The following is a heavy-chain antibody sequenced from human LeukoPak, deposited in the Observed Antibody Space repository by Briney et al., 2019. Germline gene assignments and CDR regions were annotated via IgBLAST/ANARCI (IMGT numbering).Heavy chain of an antibody. V-gene: IGHV3-30*03. CDR2: ISYDGSNR. CDR1: GFTFSSYG. Sequence: PGGSLRLSCAASGFTFSSYGMHWVRQAPGKGLEWVAVISYDGSNRYYADSVKGRFTISRDNSKNTLYLQMNSLRDEDTAIYYCVRLDGYTWNYWGQGTLVTVSS. J-gene: IGHJ4*02. D-gene: IGHD5-24*01. CDR3: VRLDGYTWNY.